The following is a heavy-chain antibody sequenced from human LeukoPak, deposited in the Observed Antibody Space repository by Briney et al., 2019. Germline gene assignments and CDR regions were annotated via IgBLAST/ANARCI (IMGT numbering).Heavy chain of an antibody. J-gene: IGHJ4*02. D-gene: IGHD4-23*01. CDR1: GFTVSSNY. CDR2: IYSGGNT. V-gene: IGHV3-66*01. Sequence: PGGSLRLSCAASGFTVSSNYMSWVRQAPGKGQEWVSVIYSGGNTYYADSVKGRFTISRDNSKNTLYLQMNSLRAEDTAVYYCARAYYSGNSDFGYWGLGTLVTVSS. CDR3: ARAYYSGNSDFGY.